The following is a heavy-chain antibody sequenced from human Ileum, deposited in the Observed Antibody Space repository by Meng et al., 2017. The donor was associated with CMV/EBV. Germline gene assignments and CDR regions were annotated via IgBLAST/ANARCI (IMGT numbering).Heavy chain of an antibody. CDR2: INPNSGGT. CDR1: GYTFTGYY. D-gene: IGHD2-2*01. J-gene: IGHJ6*02. CDR3: ARLGYCSSTSCPNYYYYGMDV. Sequence: ASVKVSCKASGYTFTGYYMHWVRQAPGQGLEWMGWINPNSGGTNYAQKFQGRVTMTRDTSISTAYMELSRLRSDDTAVYYCARLGYCSSTSCPNYYYYGMDVWGQGTTVTVSS. V-gene: IGHV1-2*02.